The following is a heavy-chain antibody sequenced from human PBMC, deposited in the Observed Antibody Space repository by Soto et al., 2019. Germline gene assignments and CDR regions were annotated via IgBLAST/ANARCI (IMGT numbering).Heavy chain of an antibody. V-gene: IGHV4-39*01. D-gene: IGHD3-22*01. CDR1: GGSISSSTYY. Sequence: PSETLSLTCTVSGGSISSSTYYWGWIRQPPGKGLEWIGSVYYSGSTYYNPSLKSRVTISVDTSNNQFSLKLNSATAADTAVYYCARHRYYYDSSGYTLDYWGQGTLVTVSS. CDR2: VYYSGST. CDR3: ARHRYYYDSSGYTLDY. J-gene: IGHJ4*02.